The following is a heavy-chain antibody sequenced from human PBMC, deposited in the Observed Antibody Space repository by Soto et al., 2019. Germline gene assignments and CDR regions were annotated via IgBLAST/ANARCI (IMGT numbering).Heavy chain of an antibody. CDR3: ERARYSSSWYGALDY. CDR1: GGTFSSYA. CDR2: IIPIFGTA. J-gene: IGHJ4*02. V-gene: IGHV1-69*01. Sequence: QVQLVQSGAEVKKPGSSVKVSCKASGGTFSSYAISWVRQAPGQGLEWMGGIIPIFGTANYAQKFQGRVTITADESTSTAYMERRSLRSEDTAVYYCERARYSSSWYGALDYWGQGTLVTVSS. D-gene: IGHD6-13*01.